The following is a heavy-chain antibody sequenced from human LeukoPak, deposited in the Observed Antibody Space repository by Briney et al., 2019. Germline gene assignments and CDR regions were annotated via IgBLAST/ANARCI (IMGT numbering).Heavy chain of an antibody. D-gene: IGHD3-22*01. Sequence: QPGGSLRLSCAASGFTFSSYGMHWVRQAPGKGLEWVAVISYDGSNKYYADSVKGRFTISRDNSKNTLYLQMNSLRAEDTAVYYCARVYDSSGYSIYYYYYYGMDVWGQGTTVTVSS. CDR3: ARVYDSSGYSIYYYYYYGMDV. CDR2: ISYDGSNK. J-gene: IGHJ6*02. V-gene: IGHV3-30*19. CDR1: GFTFSSYG.